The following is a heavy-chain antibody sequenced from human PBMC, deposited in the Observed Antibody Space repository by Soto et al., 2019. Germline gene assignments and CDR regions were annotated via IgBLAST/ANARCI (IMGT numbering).Heavy chain of an antibody. CDR2: IYSGSST. D-gene: IGHD5-12*01. CDR1: GFNVRDKY. V-gene: IGHV3-53*01. J-gene: IGHJ4*02. Sequence: LRLSCAAVGFNVRDKYMSWVRQAPGKGLEWVSVIYSGSSTYYVDSVKGRFTISRDESKNTLHLQLNSLRVEDTAVYYCARDQGWLQFDYWGQGTLVTVSS. CDR3: ARDQGWLQFDY.